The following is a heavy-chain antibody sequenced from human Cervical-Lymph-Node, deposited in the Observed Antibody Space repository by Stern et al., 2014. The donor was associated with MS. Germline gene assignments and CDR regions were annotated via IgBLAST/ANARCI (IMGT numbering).Heavy chain of an antibody. CDR2: ISWNSGSI. Sequence: QLVESGGGLVQPGRSLRLSWAASGFTFDDYAMHWVRQAPGKGLEWVSGISWNSGSIGYADSVKGRFTISRDNAKNSLYLQMNSLRAEDTALYYCAKGRIGIAVAGTFDYWGQGTLVTVSS. D-gene: IGHD6-19*01. V-gene: IGHV3-9*01. CDR3: AKGRIGIAVAGTFDY. J-gene: IGHJ4*02. CDR1: GFTFDDYA.